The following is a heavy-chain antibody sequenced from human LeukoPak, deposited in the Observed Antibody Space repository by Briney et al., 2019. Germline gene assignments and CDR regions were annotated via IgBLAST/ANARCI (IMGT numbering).Heavy chain of an antibody. V-gene: IGHV3-21*01. J-gene: IGHJ5*02. CDR3: ARDQRVGQTVTTPMAWFDP. Sequence: GGSLRLSCAASGFTFSSYSMNWVRQAPGKGLEWVSSISSSGSYIYYADSVKGRFTISRDNAKNSLYLQMNSLRAEDTAVYYCARDQRVGQTVTTPMAWFDPWGQGTLVTVSS. CDR2: ISSSGSYI. D-gene: IGHD4-17*01. CDR1: GFTFSSYS.